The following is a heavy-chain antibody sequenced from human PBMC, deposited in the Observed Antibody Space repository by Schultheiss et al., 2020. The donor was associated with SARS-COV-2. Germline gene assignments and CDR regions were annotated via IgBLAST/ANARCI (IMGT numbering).Heavy chain of an antibody. CDR2: ISSSSSYT. CDR3: AKDAGAFDP. Sequence: GGSLRLSCAASGFTFSSYSMNWVRQAPGKGLEWVSYISSSSSYTNYADSVKGRFTISRDNAKNSLYLQMNSLRAEDTAVYYCAKDAGAFDPWGQGILVTVSS. CDR1: GFTFSSYS. J-gene: IGHJ5*02. D-gene: IGHD3-10*01. V-gene: IGHV3-21*01.